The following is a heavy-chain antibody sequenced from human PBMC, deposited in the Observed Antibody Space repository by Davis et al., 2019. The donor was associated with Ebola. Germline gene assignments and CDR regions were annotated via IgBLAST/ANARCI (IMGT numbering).Heavy chain of an antibody. CDR1: GFTFSSYA. V-gene: IGHV3-21*05. Sequence: GESLKISCAASGFTFSSYAMSWVRQAPGKGLEWVSYISSSSSYTNYADSVKGRFTISRDNAKNSLYLQMNSLRAEDTAVYYCAREILTGVFVFDYWGQGTLVTVSS. D-gene: IGHD7-27*01. CDR3: AREILTGVFVFDY. CDR2: ISSSSSYT. J-gene: IGHJ4*02.